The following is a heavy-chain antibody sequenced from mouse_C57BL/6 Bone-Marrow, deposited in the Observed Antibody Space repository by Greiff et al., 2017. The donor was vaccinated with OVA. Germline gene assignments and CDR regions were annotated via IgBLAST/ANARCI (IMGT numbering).Heavy chain of an antibody. CDR2: ISSGGSYT. Sequence: EVKLVESGGDLVKPGGSLKLSCAASGFTFSSYGMSWVRQTPDKRLEWVATISSGGSYTYYPDSVKGRFTISRDNAKNTLYLQMSSLKSEDTAMYYCARHEAYWGQGTLVTVSA. J-gene: IGHJ3*01. CDR1: GFTFSSYG. V-gene: IGHV5-6*01. CDR3: ARHEAY.